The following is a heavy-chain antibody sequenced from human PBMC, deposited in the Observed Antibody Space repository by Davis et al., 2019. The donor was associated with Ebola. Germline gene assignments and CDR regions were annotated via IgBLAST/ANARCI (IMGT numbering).Heavy chain of an antibody. CDR2: INPNSGGT. D-gene: IGHD5-18*01. CDR3: ARDRFTAMGPSDY. Sequence: ASVKVSCKASGYTFTGYYMHWVRQAPGQGLEWMGWINPNSGGTNYAQKFQGRVTMTRDTSISTAYMELSRLRSDDTAVYYCARDRFTAMGPSDYWGQGTLVTVSS. V-gene: IGHV1-2*02. J-gene: IGHJ4*02. CDR1: GYTFTGYY.